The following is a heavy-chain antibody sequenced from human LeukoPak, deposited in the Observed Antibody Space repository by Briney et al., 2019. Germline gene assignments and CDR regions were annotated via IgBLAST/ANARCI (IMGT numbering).Heavy chain of an antibody. CDR3: ARVGVEMATIGSFDY. J-gene: IGHJ4*02. D-gene: IGHD5-24*01. V-gene: IGHV1-46*01. CDR2: INPSGGST. Sequence: ASVKVSCKASGYTFTSYYMHWVRQAPGQGLEWMGIINPSGGSTSYAQKFQGRVTMTRDTSTSTVYMELSSLRSEDTAVYYCARVGVEMATIGSFDYWGQGTLVTVSS. CDR1: GYTFTSYY.